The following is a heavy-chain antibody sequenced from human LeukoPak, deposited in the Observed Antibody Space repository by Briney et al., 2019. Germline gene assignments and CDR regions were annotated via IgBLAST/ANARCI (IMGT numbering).Heavy chain of an antibody. J-gene: IGHJ4*02. Sequence: GGSLRLPCAASGFTFSSYAMSWVRQAPGKGLEWVSAISGGGGSTYYADSVKGRFTISRDNSKNTLYLQMNSLRAEDTAVYYCALWFGELVDYWGQGTLVTVSS. D-gene: IGHD3-10*01. V-gene: IGHV3-23*01. CDR3: ALWFGELVDY. CDR2: ISGGGGST. CDR1: GFTFSSYA.